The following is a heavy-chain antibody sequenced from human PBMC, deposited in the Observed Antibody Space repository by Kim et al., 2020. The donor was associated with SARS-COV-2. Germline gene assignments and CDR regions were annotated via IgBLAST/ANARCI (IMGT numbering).Heavy chain of an antibody. CDR1: GFTFDNYW. J-gene: IGHJ4*02. CDR3: IRDSSGWYYFDN. Sequence: GGSLRLACAASGFTFDNYWMHWVRQAPGKGLVWVSRINSDGSRRDYADSVKGRFTSSRDNAKNTLYLEMNRLRAEDTAVYYCIRDSSGWYYFDNWGQG. D-gene: IGHD6-19*01. V-gene: IGHV3-74*01. CDR2: INSDGSRR.